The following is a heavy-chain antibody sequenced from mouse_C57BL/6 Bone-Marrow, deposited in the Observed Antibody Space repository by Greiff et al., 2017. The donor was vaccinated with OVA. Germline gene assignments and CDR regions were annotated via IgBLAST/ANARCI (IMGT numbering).Heavy chain of an antibody. CDR1: GYTFTSYW. CDR2: IYPGNSDT. CDR3: TRVTTVVGGTMDY. Sequence: VQLQQSGTVLARPGASVKMSCKTSGYTFTSYWMHWVKQRPGQGLEWIGAIYPGNSDTSYNQKFKGKAKLTAVTSASTAYMELSSLTNEDSAVYYCTRVTTVVGGTMDYWGQGTSVTVSS. D-gene: IGHD1-1*01. V-gene: IGHV1-5*01. J-gene: IGHJ4*01.